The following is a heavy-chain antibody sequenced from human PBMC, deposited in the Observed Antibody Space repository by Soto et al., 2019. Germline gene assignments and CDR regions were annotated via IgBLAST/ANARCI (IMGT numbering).Heavy chain of an antibody. CDR2: IYPGDSDT. CDR1: GYSFSTYW. CDR3: ARHKGYCSSTSCYGMDV. D-gene: IGHD2-2*01. Sequence: PGESLKISCQGSGYSFSTYWIVWVRQMPGKGLEWMGTIYPGDSDTRYSPSFQGQVTISADKSTTTAYLQWNSLKASDTAMYFCARHKGYCSSTSCYGMDVWGQGATVTVSS. V-gene: IGHV5-51*01. J-gene: IGHJ6*02.